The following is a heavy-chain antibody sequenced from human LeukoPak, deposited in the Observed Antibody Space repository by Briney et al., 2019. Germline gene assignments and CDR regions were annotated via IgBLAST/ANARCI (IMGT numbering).Heavy chain of an antibody. CDR1: GFTFDDYT. D-gene: IGHD3-16*01. CDR3: AKTLSKSYYYYGMDV. V-gene: IGHV3-9*01. J-gene: IGHJ6*02. CDR2: ISRDSGRI. Sequence: GGSLRLSCAASGFTFDDYTMHWVRQAPGKGLEWVSGISRDSGRIGYADSVEGRFTISRDNAESSLHLQMNSLRPEDTALYYCAKTLSKSYYYYGMDVWGQGTTVTVSS.